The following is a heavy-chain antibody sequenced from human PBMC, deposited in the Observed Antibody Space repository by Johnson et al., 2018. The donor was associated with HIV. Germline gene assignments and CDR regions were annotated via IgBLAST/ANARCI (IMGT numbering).Heavy chain of an antibody. J-gene: IGHJ3*02. D-gene: IGHD6-19*01. V-gene: IGHV3-53*01. CDR1: GFTVSSNY. CDR3: TTDVAGGIAVAGTEAFDI. CDR2: IYSGGST. Sequence: VQLVESGGGLIQPGGSLRLSCAASGFTVSSNYMSWVRQAPGKGLEWVSVIYSGGSTYYADSVKGRFTISRDNSKNTLYLQMNSLKTEDTAVYYCTTDVAGGIAVAGTEAFDIWGQGTMVNVSS.